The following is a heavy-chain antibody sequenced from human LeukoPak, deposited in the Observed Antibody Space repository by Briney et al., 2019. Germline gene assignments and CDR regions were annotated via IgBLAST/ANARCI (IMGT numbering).Heavy chain of an antibody. Sequence: SVKASCKASGGTFSSYAISWVRQAPGQGLEWMGGIIPIFGTANYAQKFQGRVTITTDESTSTAYMELSSLRSEDTAVYYCARDGNTIFGVVNSFYYYYMDVWGKGTTVTVSS. CDR2: IIPIFGTA. D-gene: IGHD3-3*01. CDR3: ARDGNTIFGVVNSFYYYYMDV. V-gene: IGHV1-69*05. J-gene: IGHJ6*03. CDR1: GGTFSSYA.